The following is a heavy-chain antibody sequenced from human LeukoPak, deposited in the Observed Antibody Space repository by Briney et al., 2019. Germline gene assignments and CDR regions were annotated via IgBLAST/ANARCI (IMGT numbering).Heavy chain of an antibody. J-gene: IGHJ2*01. V-gene: IGHV4-34*01. CDR3: ARGVRARYFDL. CDR1: GGSFSGYY. Sequence: TSETLSLTCAVYGGSFSGYYWSWIRQPPGKGLEWIGEINHSGSTNYNPSLKSRVTISVDTSKNQFSLKLSSVTAADTAVYYCARGVRARYFDLWGRGTLVTVSS. CDR2: INHSGST.